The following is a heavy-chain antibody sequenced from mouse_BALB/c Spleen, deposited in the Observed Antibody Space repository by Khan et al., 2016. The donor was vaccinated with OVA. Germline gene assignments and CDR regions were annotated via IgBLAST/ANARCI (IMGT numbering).Heavy chain of an antibody. CDR1: GFSLTTYG. D-gene: IGHD2-4*01. J-gene: IGHJ3*01. V-gene: IGHV2-2*02. Sequence: VKLLESGPGLVQPSQSLSITCTVSGFSLTTYGVHWVRQSPGKGLEWLGMIWSGGSTDYNAAFISRLSISKDNSKRQVFFKMDSLQANDTAIYYWARNYDYDEGLAYWGQGPLVTVSA. CDR2: IWSGGST. CDR3: ARNYDYDEGLAY.